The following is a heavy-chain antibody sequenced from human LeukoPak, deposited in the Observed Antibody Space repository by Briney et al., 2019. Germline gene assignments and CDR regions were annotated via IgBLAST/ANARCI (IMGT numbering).Heavy chain of an antibody. CDR3: GRGITMFQP. CDR2: ISLNGGSS. Sequence: GGSLRLSCAVSGFTYDEYGMSWVRQAPGKGLEWVSGISLNGGSSGYADSVKGRFTISRDNAKNSLYLQMDSLRAEDTALNYFGRGITMFQPWGQGTLVTVSS. V-gene: IGHV3-20*04. J-gene: IGHJ1*01. CDR1: GFTYDEYG. D-gene: IGHD3-10*01.